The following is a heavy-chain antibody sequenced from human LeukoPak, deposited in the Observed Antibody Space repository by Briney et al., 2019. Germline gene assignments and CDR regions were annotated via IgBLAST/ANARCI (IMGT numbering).Heavy chain of an antibody. J-gene: IGHJ3*02. CDR2: ISYDGSNK. D-gene: IGHD3-16*02. CDR1: GFTFSSYG. V-gene: IGHV3-30*18. Sequence: GGSLRLSCAASGFTFSSYGMHWVRQAPGKGLEWVAVISYDGSNKYYADSVKGRFTISRDNSKNTLYLQMNSLRAEDTAVYYCAKDLYYDYVWGSYRYAFDIWGQGTMVTVSS. CDR3: AKDLYYDYVWGSYRYAFDI.